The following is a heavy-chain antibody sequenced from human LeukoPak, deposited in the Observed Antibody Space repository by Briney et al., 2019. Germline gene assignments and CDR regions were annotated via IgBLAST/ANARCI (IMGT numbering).Heavy chain of an antibody. CDR3: ARLGIITAAGSNDY. V-gene: IGHV3-48*04. J-gene: IGHJ4*02. Sequence: GGSLRLSCAASGFTFSSYGIHWVRQAPGKGLEWVSYISYSGDTIYYADSVKGRFTVSRDNAKNSLYLQMNSLRAEDTAVYYCARLGIITAAGSNDYWGQGTMVTVSS. CDR2: ISYSGDTI. CDR1: GFTFSSYG. D-gene: IGHD6-13*01.